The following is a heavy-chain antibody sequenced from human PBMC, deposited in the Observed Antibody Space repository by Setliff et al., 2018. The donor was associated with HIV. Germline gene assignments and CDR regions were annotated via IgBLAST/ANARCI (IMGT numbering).Heavy chain of an antibody. CDR2: INPSGGST. CDR3: ARSNHYYNSGKYYDNFEY. V-gene: IGHV1-46*01. D-gene: IGHD3-10*01. J-gene: IGHJ4*02. CDR1: GYTFTSYY. Sequence: ASVKVSCKASGYTFTSYYMHWVRQAPGQGLEWMGIINPSGGSTSYAQKYQGRVTITADESTSTAYMELSSLRSEDTAVYYCARSNHYYNSGKYYDNFEYWGQGTLVTVSS.